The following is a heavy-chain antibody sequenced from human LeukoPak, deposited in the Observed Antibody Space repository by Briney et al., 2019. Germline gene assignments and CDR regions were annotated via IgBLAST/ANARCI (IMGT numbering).Heavy chain of an antibody. Sequence: GGSLRLSCAASGFTFSSYSMNWVRQAPGKGLEWVSSISSSSSYIYYADSVKGRFTISRDNAKNSLYLQMNSLRAEDTAVYYCARDLGDPIAAAPPDYWGQGTLVTVSS. CDR1: GFTFSSYS. CDR2: ISSSSSYI. V-gene: IGHV3-21*01. D-gene: IGHD6-13*01. J-gene: IGHJ4*02. CDR3: ARDLGDPIAAAPPDY.